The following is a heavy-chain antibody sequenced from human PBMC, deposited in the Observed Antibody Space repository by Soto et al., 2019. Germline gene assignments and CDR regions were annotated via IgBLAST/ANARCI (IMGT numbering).Heavy chain of an antibody. Sequence: SETLSLTCTVSGGSISSGDYYWSWIRQPPGKGLEWIGYIYYSGSTYYNPSLKSRVTISVDTSKNQFSLKLSSVTAADTAVYYCARDFRIPGYYYGMDVWGQGTTVTVSS. J-gene: IGHJ6*02. CDR2: IYYSGST. V-gene: IGHV4-30-4*01. CDR3: ARDFRIPGYYYGMDV. CDR1: GGSISSGDYY. D-gene: IGHD2-15*01.